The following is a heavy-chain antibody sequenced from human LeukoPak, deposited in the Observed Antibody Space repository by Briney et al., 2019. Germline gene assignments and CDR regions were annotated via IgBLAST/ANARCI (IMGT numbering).Heavy chain of an antibody. CDR3: AREDDTGRYMGDDAFDI. CDR1: GGTFNSYA. V-gene: IGHV1-69*06. J-gene: IGHJ3*02. Sequence: ASVKVSCKASGGTFNSYAISWVRQAPGQGLEWMGGIIPMSDTANYPQKFRGRLTITADIPTSTVYMELSSLRSEDTAVYYCAREDDTGRYMGDDAFDIWGQGTLVTVSS. D-gene: IGHD1-26*01. CDR2: IIPMSDTA.